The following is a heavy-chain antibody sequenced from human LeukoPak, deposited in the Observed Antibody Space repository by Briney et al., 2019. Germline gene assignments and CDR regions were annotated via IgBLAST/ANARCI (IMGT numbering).Heavy chain of an antibody. CDR2: INWNGGST. D-gene: IGHD5-12*01. Sequence: PGGSLRLSCAASGFTFDDYGMSWVRQAPGKGLEWVSGINWNGGSTGYADSVKGRFTISRDNAKNSLYLQMNSLRAEDTALYYCARGGLRYSGYAPGDYWGQGTLVTVSS. J-gene: IGHJ4*02. CDR1: GFTFDDYG. V-gene: IGHV3-20*04. CDR3: ARGGLRYSGYAPGDY.